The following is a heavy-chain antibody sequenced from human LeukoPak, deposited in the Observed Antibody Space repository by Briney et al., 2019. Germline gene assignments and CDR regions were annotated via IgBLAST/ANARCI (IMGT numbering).Heavy chain of an antibody. CDR3: ASRSSLYWYFDL. J-gene: IGHJ2*01. D-gene: IGHD6-6*01. CDR1: GGSFSGYY. Sequence: PSETLSLTCAVYGGSFSGYYSSWIRQPPGKGLEWIGEINHSGSTNYNPSLKSRVTISVDTSKNQFSLKLSSVTAADTAVYYCASRSSLYWYFDLWGRGTLVTVSS. V-gene: IGHV4-34*01. CDR2: INHSGST.